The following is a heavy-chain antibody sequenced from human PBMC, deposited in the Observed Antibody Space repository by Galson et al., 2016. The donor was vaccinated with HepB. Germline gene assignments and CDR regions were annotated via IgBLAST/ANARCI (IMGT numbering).Heavy chain of an antibody. Sequence: LRLSCAASGISFSTHGMSWVRQAPGKGLEWVAGIRGSGSRTYYADSVRGRFTLSRDNSKSTLYLQMNSLRAEDTAVYYCAKDLNSAWFVPRDSWGQGTLVSVSS. CDR2: IRGSGSRT. D-gene: IGHD3-10*01. J-gene: IGHJ4*02. V-gene: IGHV3-23*01. CDR1: GISFSTHG. CDR3: AKDLNSAWFVPRDS.